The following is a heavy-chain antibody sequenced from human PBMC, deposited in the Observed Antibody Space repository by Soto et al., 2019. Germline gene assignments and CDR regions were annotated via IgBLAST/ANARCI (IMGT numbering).Heavy chain of an antibody. V-gene: IGHV3-13*01. J-gene: IGHJ5*02. CDR2: IGTAGDT. CDR1: GFTFSSYD. CDR3: ARGYFDWLLYPTWFDP. D-gene: IGHD3-9*01. Sequence: EVQLVESGGGLVQPGGSLRLSCAASGFTFSSYDMHWVRQATGKGLEWVSAIGTAGDTHYPGSVKGRFTISRENAKNSLYLQMNGLRAEDTAVYYCARGYFDWLLYPTWFDPWGQGTLVTVSS.